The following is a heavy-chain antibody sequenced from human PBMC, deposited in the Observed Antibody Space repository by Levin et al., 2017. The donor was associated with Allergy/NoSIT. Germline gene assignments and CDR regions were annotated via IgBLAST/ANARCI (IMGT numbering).Heavy chain of an antibody. J-gene: IGHJ4*02. Sequence: GESLKISRAASGFTFSSYGMHWVRQAPGKGLEWVAVIWYDGSNKYYADSVKGRFTISRDNSKNTLYLQMNSLRTEDTAVYYCARDPEGYYFDYWGQGTLVTVSS. V-gene: IGHV3-33*01. CDR1: GFTFSSYG. CDR2: IWYDGSNK. CDR3: ARDPEGYYFDY.